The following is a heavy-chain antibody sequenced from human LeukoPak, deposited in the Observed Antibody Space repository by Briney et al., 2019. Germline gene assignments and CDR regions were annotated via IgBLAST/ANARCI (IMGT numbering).Heavy chain of an antibody. CDR3: ARDTAMFTTYYYYYMDV. V-gene: IGHV4-4*07. J-gene: IGHJ6*03. CDR2: IYTSGST. Sequence: PSETLSLTCTVAGGSISSYYWSWIRQPAGKGLEWIGRIYTSGSTNYNPSLKSRVTMSVDTSKNQFSLKLSSVTAADTAVYYCARDTAMFTTYYYYYMDVRGKGTTVTVSS. D-gene: IGHD5-18*01. CDR1: GGSISSYY.